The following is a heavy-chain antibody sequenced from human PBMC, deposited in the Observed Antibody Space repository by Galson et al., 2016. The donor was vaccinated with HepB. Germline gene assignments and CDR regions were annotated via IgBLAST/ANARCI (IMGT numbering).Heavy chain of an antibody. Sequence: SVKVSCKASGYSFASYHMQWVRQAPGQGLEWMGTIHPSGVTTRLAQEFQDGLTLTRDTPTSTFYLELTSLRSDDTSKNQFSLKLNSVTAADTAVYFCARREGVHYSDRSDLADDAFNIWGQGTMVTVSS. CDR1: GYSFASYH. CDR3: SLKLNSVTAADTAVYFCARREGVHYSDRSDLADDAFNI. CDR2: IHPSGVTT. D-gene: IGHD3-22*01. J-gene: IGHJ3*02. V-gene: IGHV1-46*01.